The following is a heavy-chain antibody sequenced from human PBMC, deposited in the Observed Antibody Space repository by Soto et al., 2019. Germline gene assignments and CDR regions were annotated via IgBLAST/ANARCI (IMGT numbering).Heavy chain of an antibody. J-gene: IGHJ6*02. CDR2: MYNTGST. Sequence: PSDTLSITCKVSSGSVSSGSDYGSLIRHPPWKGLEWIGYMYNTGSTDYNPSFKSRVTISVDTSKNQFSLKLNSVTAADTAVYYCARDLWGYCGTDCYPLDVWGQGTTVTVSS. CDR3: ARDLWGYCGTDCYPLDV. V-gene: IGHV4-61*01. CDR1: SGSVSSGSDY. D-gene: IGHD2-21*02.